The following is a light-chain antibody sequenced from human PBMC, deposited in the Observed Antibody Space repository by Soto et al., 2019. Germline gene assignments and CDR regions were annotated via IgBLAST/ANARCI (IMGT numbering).Light chain of an antibody. J-gene: IGLJ1*01. CDR1: SSDVGGYNY. Sequence: QSVLTQPASVSGSPGQSITISCTGTSSDVGGYNYVSWYQQHPGKAPKLMIYDVSNRPSGVSNRFSGSKSGNTASLTISGLQAEDEADYYCSSYTSSSTLVFRTGTKVTV. V-gene: IGLV2-14*01. CDR2: DVS. CDR3: SSYTSSSTLV.